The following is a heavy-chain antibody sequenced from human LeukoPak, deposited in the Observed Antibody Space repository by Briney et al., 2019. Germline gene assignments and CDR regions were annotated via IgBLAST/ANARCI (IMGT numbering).Heavy chain of an antibody. CDR2: ISSGSTNI. CDR1: GFTFSSYT. D-gene: IGHD4-17*01. CDR3: ARGRDSDYAFDY. Sequence: GGSLRLSCAASGFTFSSYTINCVRQAPGKGLEWVPSISSGSTNIYYADSVKGRFTISRDNAKNSLYLQMNSLRDEDTAVYYCARGRDSDYAFDYWGQGTLVTVSS. J-gene: IGHJ4*02. V-gene: IGHV3-21*01.